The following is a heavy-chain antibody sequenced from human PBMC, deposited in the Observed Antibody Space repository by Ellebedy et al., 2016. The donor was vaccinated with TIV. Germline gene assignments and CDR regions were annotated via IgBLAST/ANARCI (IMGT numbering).Heavy chain of an antibody. J-gene: IGHJ4*02. Sequence: PGGSLRLSCAVSASTFSKYWMSWVRQAPGNGLAWVANIKLVGSETYYVDSVKGRFTISRDKAKNSLYLQMNSLRTEDTAVYYCARVGAASSFDHWGQGTLVTVSS. D-gene: IGHD1-26*01. V-gene: IGHV3-7*01. CDR1: ASTFSKYW. CDR2: IKLVGSET. CDR3: ARVGAASSFDH.